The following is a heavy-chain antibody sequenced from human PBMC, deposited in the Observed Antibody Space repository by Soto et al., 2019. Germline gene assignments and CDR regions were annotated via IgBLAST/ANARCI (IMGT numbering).Heavy chain of an antibody. D-gene: IGHD2-2*02. CDR3: PRYNALPGDDIDY. Sequence: PSETLSLTCTVSGGSISSSSYYWGWIRQPPGKGLEWIGSIYYSGSTYYNPSLKSRVTISVDTSKNQFSLKLSSVTAADTAVYYCPRYNALPGDDIDYWGQGNLVTVSS. CDR1: GGSISSSSYY. CDR2: IYYSGST. J-gene: IGHJ4*02. V-gene: IGHV4-39*01.